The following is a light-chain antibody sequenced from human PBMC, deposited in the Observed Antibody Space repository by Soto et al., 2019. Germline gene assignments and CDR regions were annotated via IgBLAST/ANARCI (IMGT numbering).Light chain of an antibody. CDR3: SSYTSSSTPHV. V-gene: IGLV2-14*01. Sequence: QSALTQPASVSGSPGQSITISCTGTSSDVGGYNYVSWYQQHPGKAPKLMIYEVSNRPSGVSNRFSGSKSCNTASLTISGLQAEYEADYYCSSYTSSSTPHVFGTGTKLTVL. J-gene: IGLJ1*01. CDR1: SSDVGGYNY. CDR2: EVS.